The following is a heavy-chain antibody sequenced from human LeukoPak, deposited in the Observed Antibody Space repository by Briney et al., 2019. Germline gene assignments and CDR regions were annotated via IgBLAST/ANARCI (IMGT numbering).Heavy chain of an antibody. CDR2: INPDGRDT. CDR3: TSWGDTTAEYFQR. CDR1: EFTLSNHY. J-gene: IGHJ1*01. V-gene: IGHV3-7*01. Sequence: GGSLRLSCAASEFTLSNHYMNWVRQAPGKGLEWVAHINPDGRDTYYVDSVKGRFTISRDNAQNSMYLQMNSLRVEDTAVYYCTSWGDTTAEYFQRWGQGTLVTVSS. D-gene: IGHD2-21*02.